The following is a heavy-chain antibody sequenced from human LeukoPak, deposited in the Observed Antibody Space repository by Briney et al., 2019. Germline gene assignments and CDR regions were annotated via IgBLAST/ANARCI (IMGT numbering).Heavy chain of an antibody. CDR2: ISHDGGTP. CDR1: GFTFSSYA. J-gene: IGHJ4*02. V-gene: IGHV3-23*01. Sequence: PGGSLRLSCAASGFTFSSYAISWVRQAPGKGLEWVSAISHDGGTPYYADSVKGRFTISRDSSKNTVYLQMNSLRAEDTAVYYCAKARDSLGELSFHGGQGTLVTVSS. D-gene: IGHD3-16*02. CDR3: AKARDSLGELSFH.